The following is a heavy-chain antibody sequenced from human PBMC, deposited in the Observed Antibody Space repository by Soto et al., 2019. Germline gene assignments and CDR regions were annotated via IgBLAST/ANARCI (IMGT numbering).Heavy chain of an antibody. V-gene: IGHV4-34*01. CDR1: GGSFSGYY. CDR2: INHSGST. CDR3: ARARLVRYLAWLSRYYFDY. D-gene: IGHD3-9*01. J-gene: IGHJ4*02. Sequence: QVQLQQWGAGLLKPSETLSLTCAVYGGSFSGYYWSGIRQPPGKGLEWMGEINHSGSTNYNPSLKSRVSLSVDTSKNQFSLRLSSVTAADTAVYYCARARLVRYLAWLSRYYFDYWGQGTLVTVSS.